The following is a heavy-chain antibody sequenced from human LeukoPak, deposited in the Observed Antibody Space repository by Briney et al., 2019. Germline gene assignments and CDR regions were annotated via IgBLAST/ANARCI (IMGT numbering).Heavy chain of an antibody. J-gene: IGHJ4*02. V-gene: IGHV3-15*01. CDR2: LKSKGSGGTT. D-gene: IGHD3-10*01. CDR1: GFNFNAAW. Sequence: PGESLRLSCAASGFNFNAAWMSWVRQTPGKGLEWIGRLKSKGSGGTTDYAAPVNGRFAISRDDSKNTLYLQMNSLKIEDTAVYFCSWEMDGSFGRRLENWGQGTLVTVAS. CDR3: SWEMDGSFGRRLEN.